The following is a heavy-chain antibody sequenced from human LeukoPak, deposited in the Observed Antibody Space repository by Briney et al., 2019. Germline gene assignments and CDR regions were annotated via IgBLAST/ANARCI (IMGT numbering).Heavy chain of an antibody. J-gene: IGHJ4*02. CDR3: ATGIVGATPDY. CDR2: INHSGST. D-gene: IGHD1-26*01. Sequence: SATLSLTCAVDGGSFSGYYWSWIRQPPGKGLEWIGEINHSGSTNYNPSLKSRVTISVDTSKNQFSLKLSSVTAADTAVYYCATGIVGATPDYWGQGTLVTVSS. V-gene: IGHV4-34*01. CDR1: GGSFSGYY.